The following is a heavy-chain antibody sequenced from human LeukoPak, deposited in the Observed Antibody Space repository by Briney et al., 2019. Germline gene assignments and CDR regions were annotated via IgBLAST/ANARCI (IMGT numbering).Heavy chain of an antibody. Sequence: GGSLRLTCAAYGFTFSSYGMHWVRQAPGKGLEWMAVIWYDGSNKYYVDSVKGRFTISRDNSKNTLYLQMNSLRAEDTAVYYCARDRASFPSYYDFWSGRSYYYYGMDVWGQGTTVTVSS. CDR3: ARDRASFPSYYDFWSGRSYYYYGMDV. D-gene: IGHD3-3*01. CDR1: GFTFSSYG. J-gene: IGHJ6*02. CDR2: IWYDGSNK. V-gene: IGHV3-33*08.